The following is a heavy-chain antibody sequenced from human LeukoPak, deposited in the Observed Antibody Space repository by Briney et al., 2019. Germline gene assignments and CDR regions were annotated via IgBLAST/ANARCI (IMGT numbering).Heavy chain of an antibody. CDR1: GFTFGEYP. Sequence: GGSLRLSCSASGFTFGEYPMNWLRQAPGKGLEWVGFIRSKAYGGTTEYAASVKSRFTISSDHSKSIAYLQMNSLKIEDTGLYYCTRDRPRYDYGYYRDTFDIWGQGTMVTVSS. J-gene: IGHJ3*02. CDR3: TRDRPRYDYGYYRDTFDI. V-gene: IGHV3-49*03. D-gene: IGHD4-17*01. CDR2: IRSKAYGGTT.